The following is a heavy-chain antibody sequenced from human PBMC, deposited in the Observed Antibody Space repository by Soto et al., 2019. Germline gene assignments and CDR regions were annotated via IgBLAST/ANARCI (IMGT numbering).Heavy chain of an antibody. CDR1: GFTFSNYW. Sequence: EVQLVESGGGLVQPGGSLRLSSAGSGFTFSNYWMHWVRQAPGKGLEWVSRIDHDGPTDYAQSVRGRFTTSRHNAENTLYLQMTSLRPGDTAVYYCVRDSRGDYWGQGNLVTVSS. CDR2: IDHDGPT. CDR3: VRDSRGDY. V-gene: IGHV3-74*01. J-gene: IGHJ4*02.